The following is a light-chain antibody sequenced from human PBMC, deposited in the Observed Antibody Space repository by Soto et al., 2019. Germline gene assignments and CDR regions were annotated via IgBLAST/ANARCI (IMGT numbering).Light chain of an antibody. CDR1: QSVSTN. V-gene: IGKV3-15*01. CDR2: GAS. Sequence: EIVLTQSPGTLSVSPGERANLSCRASQSVSTNLAWFQQKPGQAHRLLIYGASTRATGIPARFSGSGSGTEFTLTINSLQSEDLAVYYCQQSNNWLYTFGQGTKLEV. CDR3: QQSNNWLYT. J-gene: IGKJ2*01.